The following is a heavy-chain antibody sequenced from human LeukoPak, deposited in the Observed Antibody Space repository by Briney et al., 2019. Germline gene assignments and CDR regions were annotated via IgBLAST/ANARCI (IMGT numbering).Heavy chain of an antibody. D-gene: IGHD2-21*02. Sequence: EASVKVSCKASGGTFSSYAISWVRQAPGQGLEWMGGIIPTFGTANYAQKFQGRVTITADESTSTAYMELSSLRSEDTAVYYCARGPDCGGDCYSDYWGQGTLVTVSS. V-gene: IGHV1-69*13. CDR3: ARGPDCGGDCYSDY. J-gene: IGHJ4*02. CDR1: GGTFSSYA. CDR2: IIPTFGTA.